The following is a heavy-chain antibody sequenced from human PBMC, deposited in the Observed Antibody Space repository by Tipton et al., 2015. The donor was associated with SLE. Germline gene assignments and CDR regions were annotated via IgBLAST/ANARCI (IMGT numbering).Heavy chain of an antibody. CDR3: ARGRGAQQLVRDY. D-gene: IGHD6-13*01. CDR2: MNPNSGNT. J-gene: IGHJ4*02. CDR1: GYTFTSYD. V-gene: IGHV1-8*01. Sequence: QSGPEVKKPGASVKVSCKASGYTFTSYDINWGRQATGQGLEWMGWMNPNSGNTGYAQKFQGRVTMTRNTSISTAYMELSSLRSEAPAVFCCARGRGAQQLVRDYWGQGTLVTVSS.